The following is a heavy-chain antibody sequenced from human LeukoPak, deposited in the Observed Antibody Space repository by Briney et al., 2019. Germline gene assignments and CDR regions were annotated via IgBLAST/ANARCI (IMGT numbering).Heavy chain of an antibody. CDR3: AKGGGYEAQYYYYYLDV. D-gene: IGHD5-12*01. Sequence: GESLRLSCAASGFTFSSYSMNWVRQAPGKGLEWVSSISSSSLYIYYADSVKGRFTISRDNSKNTLYLQMKSLRAEDTAVYYCAKGGGYEAQYYYYYLDVWGKGTTVTISS. CDR2: ISSSSLYI. CDR1: GFTFSSYS. J-gene: IGHJ6*03. V-gene: IGHV3-21*01.